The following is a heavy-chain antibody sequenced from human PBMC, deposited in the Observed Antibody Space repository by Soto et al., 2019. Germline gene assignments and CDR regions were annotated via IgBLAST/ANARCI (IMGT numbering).Heavy chain of an antibody. V-gene: IGHV3-23*01. CDR3: AKSHHYDSSGYYFYWYFDL. Sequence: GGSLRLSCAASGFTFSSYAMSWVRQAPGKGLEWVSAISGSGGSTYYADSVKGRFTISRDNSKNTLYLQMNSLRAEDTAVYYCAKSHHYDSSGYYFYWYFDLWGRGTLVTVSS. CDR1: GFTFSSYA. J-gene: IGHJ2*01. D-gene: IGHD3-22*01. CDR2: ISGSGGST.